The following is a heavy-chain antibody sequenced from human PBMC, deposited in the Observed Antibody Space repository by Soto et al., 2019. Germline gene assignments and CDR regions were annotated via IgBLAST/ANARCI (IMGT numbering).Heavy chain of an antibody. D-gene: IGHD3-22*01. CDR3: ARGRYYDSSGR. CDR1: GGSISSYY. CDR2: IYYSGST. J-gene: IGHJ4*02. Sequence: PSETLSLTCTVSGGSISSYYWSWIRQPPGKGLEWIGYIYYSGSTNYNPSLKSRVTISVDTSKNQFSLKLSSVTAADTAVYYCARGRYYDSSGRWGQGTLVTVSS. V-gene: IGHV4-59*01.